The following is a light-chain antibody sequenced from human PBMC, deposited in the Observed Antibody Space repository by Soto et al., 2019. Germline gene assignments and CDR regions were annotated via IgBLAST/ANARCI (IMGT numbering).Light chain of an antibody. CDR1: QGISSA. J-gene: IGKJ5*01. V-gene: IGKV1-13*02. Sequence: AIQLTQSPSSLSASVGDRVTITCRASQGISSALAWYQQKPGKAPKLLICDASSLESGVPSRFSGSGSGTDFTLTISSLQPEDFATYYCQQFNSYPTFGQGTRLEIK. CDR2: DAS. CDR3: QQFNSYPT.